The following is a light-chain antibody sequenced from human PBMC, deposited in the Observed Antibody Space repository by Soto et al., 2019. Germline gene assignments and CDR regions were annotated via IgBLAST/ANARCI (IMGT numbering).Light chain of an antibody. CDR2: DVS. CDR1: QSIATW. CDR3: QQYKSYWT. J-gene: IGKJ1*01. Sequence: GAVVTITSRARQSIATWLACYQQKPGKAPKVLIYDVSTLKSVVPSRFSGSASGTEFTLSISSLQPDDVATYCCQQYKSYWTFGQGTKVDIK. V-gene: IGKV1-5*01.